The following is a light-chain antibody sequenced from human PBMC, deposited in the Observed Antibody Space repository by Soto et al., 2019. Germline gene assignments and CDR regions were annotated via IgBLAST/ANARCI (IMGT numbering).Light chain of an antibody. CDR3: QQYNDSFPYT. CDR1: QSISSW. V-gene: IGKV1-5*03. CDR2: KAS. J-gene: IGKJ2*01. Sequence: DIQMTQSPSTLSASVGDRVTITCRASQSISSWLAWYQHKPGTAPKLLIYKASTLASGVPSRFSGIRSGTEFTLTVSSLQPDDFATYYCQQYNDSFPYTFGQGT.